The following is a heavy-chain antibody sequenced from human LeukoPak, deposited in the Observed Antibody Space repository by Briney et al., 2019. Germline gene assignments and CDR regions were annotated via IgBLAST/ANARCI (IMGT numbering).Heavy chain of an antibody. V-gene: IGHV3-23*01. Sequence: GGSLRLSCAASGFTFSSYAMSWVRQAPGKGLDWVSAISGSGGSTYYADSVKGRFTISRDNSKNTLYLQMNSLRAEDTAVYYCAEDISDYGSGSYSSLFDYWGQGTLVTVSS. CDR1: GFTFSSYA. CDR2: ISGSGGST. D-gene: IGHD3-10*01. J-gene: IGHJ4*02. CDR3: AEDISDYGSGSYSSLFDY.